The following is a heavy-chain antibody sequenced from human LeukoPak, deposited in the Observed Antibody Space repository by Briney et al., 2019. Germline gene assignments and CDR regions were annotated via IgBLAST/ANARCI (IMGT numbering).Heavy chain of an antibody. V-gene: IGHV4-30-2*01. CDR2: IYHSGST. CDR3: ARVTPPTVDTAMPLEASGIYY. Sequence: TSETLSLTCAVSGGSISSGGYSWSWIRQPPGKGLEWIGYIYHSGSTYYNPSLKSRVTISVDRSKNQFSLKLSSVTAADTAVYYCARVTPPTVDTAMPLEASGIYYWGQGTLVTVSS. J-gene: IGHJ4*02. CDR1: GGSISSGGYS. D-gene: IGHD5-18*01.